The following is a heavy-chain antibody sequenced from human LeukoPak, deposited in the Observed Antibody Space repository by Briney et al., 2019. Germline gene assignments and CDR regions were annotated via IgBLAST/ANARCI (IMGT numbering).Heavy chain of an antibody. CDR2: IIPILDIA. CDR1: GGTFINYA. J-gene: IGHJ4*02. CDR3: ARDYYGSGSSSGGFDY. D-gene: IGHD3-10*01. V-gene: IGHV1-69*04. Sequence: GASVKVSCKASGGTFINYAISWVRQAPGQGLEWMGRIIPILDIANSAQKFQGRVTITADKSTSTAYMELSSLRSEDTAVFYCARDYYGSGSSSGGFDYWGQGTLVTVSS.